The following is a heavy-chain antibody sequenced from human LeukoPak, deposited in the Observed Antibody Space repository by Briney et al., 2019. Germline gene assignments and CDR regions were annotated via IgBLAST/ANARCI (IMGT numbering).Heavy chain of an antibody. Sequence: SETLSLTCTVSGGSISSSDYYWNWIRQHPGKGLEWIGYIHYSGSTYYNPSLKSRVTISVDTSKNQFSLKLSSVTAADTAVYYCASCSGGSCPPFDYWGQGTLVTVSS. CDR1: GGSISSSDYY. J-gene: IGHJ4*02. CDR3: ASCSGGSCPPFDY. V-gene: IGHV4-31*03. CDR2: IHYSGST. D-gene: IGHD2-15*01.